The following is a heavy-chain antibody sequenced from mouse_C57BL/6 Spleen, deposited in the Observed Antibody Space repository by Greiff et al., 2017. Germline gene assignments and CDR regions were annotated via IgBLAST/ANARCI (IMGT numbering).Heavy chain of an antibody. J-gene: IGHJ4*01. CDR1: GYAFSSSW. V-gene: IGHV1-82*01. CDR3: AKGDSSGLYYAMDY. CDR2: IDPGDGDT. D-gene: IGHD3-2*02. Sequence: QVQLQQSGPELVKPGASVKISCKASGYAFSSSWMNWVKQRPGEGLEWIGRIDPGDGDTNYNGKFKGKATLTADKSSSTAYMQLSSLTSGDSAVYFCAKGDSSGLYYAMDYWGQGTSVTVSS.